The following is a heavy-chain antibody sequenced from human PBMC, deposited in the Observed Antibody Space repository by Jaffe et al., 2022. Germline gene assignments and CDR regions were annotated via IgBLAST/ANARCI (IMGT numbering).Heavy chain of an antibody. CDR3: AHRFESEGVGAFDI. V-gene: IGHV2-5*02. CDR1: GFSLSTVRAG. J-gene: IGHJ3*02. CDR2: IYWDDDE. Sequence: QITLKESGPTLVKPTQTLTLTCTFSGFSLSTVRAGVGWIRQPPGKALEWLALIYWDDDERYSPSLRSRLTITKDTSKNQVVLTMTNMDPVDTATYYCAHRFESEGVGAFDIWGQGTMVTVSS. D-gene: IGHD3-16*01.